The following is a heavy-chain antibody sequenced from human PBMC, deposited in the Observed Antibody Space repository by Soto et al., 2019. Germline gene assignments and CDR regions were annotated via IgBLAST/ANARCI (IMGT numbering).Heavy chain of an antibody. CDR1: GGTFSSYA. V-gene: IGHV1-69*01. CDR2: IIPIFGTA. J-gene: IGHJ6*02. CDR3: ARVRPQGYYYYGMDV. Sequence: QVQLVQSGAEVKKPGSSVKVSCKASGGTFSSYAISWVRQAPGQGLEWMGGIIPIFGTANYAQKFQGRVTITADESTSTAYMERSTLRSEDTAVYYCARVRPQGYYYYGMDVWGQGTTVTVSS.